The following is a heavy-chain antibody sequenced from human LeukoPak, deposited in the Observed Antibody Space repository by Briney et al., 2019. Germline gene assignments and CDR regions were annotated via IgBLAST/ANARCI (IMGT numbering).Heavy chain of an antibody. V-gene: IGHV3-23*01. J-gene: IGHJ4*02. Sequence: GRSLRLSCAASGFTFSSYAMSWVRQAPGKGLEWVSAISGSGGSTYYADSVKGRFTISRDNSKNTLYLQMNSLRAEDTAVYYCANQGYYDSSGYFDYWGQGTLVTVSS. D-gene: IGHD3-22*01. CDR1: GFTFSSYA. CDR2: ISGSGGST. CDR3: ANQGYYDSSGYFDY.